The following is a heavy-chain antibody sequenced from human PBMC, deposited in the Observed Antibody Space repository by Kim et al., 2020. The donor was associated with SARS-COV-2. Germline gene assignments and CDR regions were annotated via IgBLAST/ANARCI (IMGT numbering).Heavy chain of an antibody. V-gene: IGHV4-59*13. Sequence: SETLSLTCTVSGGSISSYYWSWIRQPPGKGLEWIGYIYYSGSTNYNPSLKSRVTISVDTSKNQFSLKLSSVTAADTAVYYCARVGSRASRGIDPWGQGTLVTVSS. CDR3: ARVGSRASRGIDP. J-gene: IGHJ5*02. CDR1: GGSISSYY. CDR2: IYYSGST. D-gene: IGHD6-13*01.